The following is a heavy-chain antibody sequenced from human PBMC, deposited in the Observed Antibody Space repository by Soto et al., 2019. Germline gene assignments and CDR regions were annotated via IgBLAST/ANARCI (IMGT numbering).Heavy chain of an antibody. CDR1: GGSISSGGYS. J-gene: IGHJ6*02. D-gene: IGHD3-3*01. V-gene: IGHV4-30-2*01. CDR3: ASLYDFWSGPGAGGMDV. CDR2: IYHSGST. Sequence: PSETQSLTCAVSGGSISSGGYSWSWIRQPPGKGLEWIGYIYHSGSTYYNPSLKSRVTISVDRSKNQFSLKLSSVTAADTAVYYCASLYDFWSGPGAGGMDVWGQGTTVTVSS.